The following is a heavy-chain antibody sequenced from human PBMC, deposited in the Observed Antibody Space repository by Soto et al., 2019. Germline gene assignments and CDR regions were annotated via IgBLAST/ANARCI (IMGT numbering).Heavy chain of an antibody. Sequence: ASVKVSCKASGYTLTGYYMHWVRQAPGQGLEWMGWINPNSGGTNYAQKFQGWVTMTRDTSISTAYMELSRLRSDDTAVYYCARLDSSSGWYAEYFQHWGQGTLVTVSS. D-gene: IGHD6-19*01. V-gene: IGHV1-2*04. CDR1: GYTLTGYY. CDR2: INPNSGGT. CDR3: ARLDSSSGWYAEYFQH. J-gene: IGHJ1*01.